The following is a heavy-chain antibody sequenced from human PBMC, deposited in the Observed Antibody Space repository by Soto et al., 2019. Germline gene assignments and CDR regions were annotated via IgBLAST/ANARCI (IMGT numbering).Heavy chain of an antibody. CDR1: GGSISSYY. CDR3: ARGGIVATIGQSFDY. V-gene: IGHV4-59*01. D-gene: IGHD5-12*01. Sequence: PSETLSLTCTVSGGSISSYYCSWIRQPPWKGLEWIGYIYYSGITNYNPSLKSRVTISVDTSKNQFSLKLSSVTAADTAVYYCARGGIVATIGQSFDYLGQVTLVTV. CDR2: IYYSGIT. J-gene: IGHJ4*02.